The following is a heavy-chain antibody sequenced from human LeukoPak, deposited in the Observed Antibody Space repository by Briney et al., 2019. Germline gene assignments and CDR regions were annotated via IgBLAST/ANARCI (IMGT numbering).Heavy chain of an antibody. J-gene: IGHJ4*02. V-gene: IGHV3-23*01. CDR2: ISGSGGST. CDR1: GFTFSSYA. D-gene: IGHD6-13*01. CDR3: AKDGVGAAAGTNLFDY. Sequence: GGSLRLSCAASGFTFSSYAMSWVRQAPGKGLEWVSAISGSGGSTYYADSVKGRFTISRDNSKNTLYLQMNSLRAEDTAVYYCAKDGVGAAAGTNLFDYWGQGTLVTVSS.